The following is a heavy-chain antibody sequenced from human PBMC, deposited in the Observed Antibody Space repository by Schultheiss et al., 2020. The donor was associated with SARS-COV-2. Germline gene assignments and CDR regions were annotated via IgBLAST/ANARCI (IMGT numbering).Heavy chain of an antibody. CDR3: ARYVTVPDAFDI. J-gene: IGHJ3*02. D-gene: IGHD2/OR15-2a*01. Sequence: SETLSLTCAISGDSVSSNSAAWNWIRQSPSRGLECLGRTYYRSKWYNDYAVSVKSRITINPDTSKNQFSLQLNSVTPEDTAVYYCARYVTVPDAFDIWGQGTMVTVSS. V-gene: IGHV6-1*01. CDR2: TYYRSKWYN. CDR1: GDSVSSNSAA.